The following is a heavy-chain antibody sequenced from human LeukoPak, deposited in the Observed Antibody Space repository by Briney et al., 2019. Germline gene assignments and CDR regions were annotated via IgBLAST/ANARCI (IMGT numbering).Heavy chain of an antibody. J-gene: IGHJ6*03. Sequence: GGSLRLSCAASRFTFSSYVMKWVRQAPGKGREGVSSISTSSSYIYYADAVKGRFTISRDNAKNSLYLQMSSLRAEDAAVYYCARATWDPNYYYYMDVWGKGTTVTISS. D-gene: IGHD1-26*01. CDR3: ARATWDPNYYYYMDV. V-gene: IGHV3-21*01. CDR2: ISTSSSYI. CDR1: RFTFSSYV.